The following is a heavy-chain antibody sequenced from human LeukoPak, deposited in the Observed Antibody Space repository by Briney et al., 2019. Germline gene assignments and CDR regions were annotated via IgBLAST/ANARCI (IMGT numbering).Heavy chain of an antibody. Sequence: GGSLRLSCAASGFTFSSYNMHWVRQAPGKGLEWVSYISSRSSTIYYADSVKGRFTISRDNAKNSLYLQMNSLRAEDTAVYYCAMSYGSGSYYPELLFDYWGQGTLVTVSS. V-gene: IGHV3-48*01. CDR1: GFTFSSYN. D-gene: IGHD3-10*01. J-gene: IGHJ4*02. CDR3: AMSYGSGSYYPELLFDY. CDR2: ISSRSSTI.